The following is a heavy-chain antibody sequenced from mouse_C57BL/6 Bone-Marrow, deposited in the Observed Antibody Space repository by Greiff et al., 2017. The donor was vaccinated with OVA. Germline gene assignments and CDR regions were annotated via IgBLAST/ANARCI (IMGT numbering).Heavy chain of an antibody. CDR3: ARHPNYFDY. Sequence: EVKVVESGGDLVKPGGSLKLSCAASGFTFSSYGMSWVRQTPDKRLEWVATISSGGSYTYYPDSVKGRFTISRDNAKNTLYLQRSSLKSEDTAMYYCARHPNYFDYWGQGTTLTVSS. V-gene: IGHV5-6*01. J-gene: IGHJ2*01. CDR1: GFTFSSYG. CDR2: ISSGGSYT.